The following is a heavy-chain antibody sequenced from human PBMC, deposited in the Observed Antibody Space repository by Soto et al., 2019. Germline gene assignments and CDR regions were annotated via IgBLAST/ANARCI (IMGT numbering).Heavy chain of an antibody. V-gene: IGHV3-30-3*01. D-gene: IGHD3-3*01. CDR3: ERDLKLSDHHDYYGIHT. CDR1: GFTFSDYY. J-gene: IGHJ6*02. CDR2: MSLDGSNQ. Sequence: GGSLRLSCAASGFTFSDYYMSWIRQAPGKGLEWVAVMSLDGSNQYYADSVKGRFTISRDNSKNTLYLQMNSLTAEDTAVYFCERDLKLSDHHDYYGIHTWGQGTPVTVS.